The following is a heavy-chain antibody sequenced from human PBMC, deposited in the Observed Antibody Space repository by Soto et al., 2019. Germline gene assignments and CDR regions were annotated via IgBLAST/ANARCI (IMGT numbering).Heavy chain of an antibody. D-gene: IGHD2-2*01. CDR1: GYTFTSYD. CDR3: ARGQTWYQLLPKQWLRRYYYYMDV. Sequence: ASVKVSCKAAGYTFTSYDINWVRKATGEGLAWMGWMNPNSGNTGYAQKFQGRVTMTRNTSISTAYMELSSLRSEDTAVYYCARGQTWYQLLPKQWLRRYYYYMDVWGKGTTVTVSS. J-gene: IGHJ6*03. V-gene: IGHV1-8*01. CDR2: MNPNSGNT.